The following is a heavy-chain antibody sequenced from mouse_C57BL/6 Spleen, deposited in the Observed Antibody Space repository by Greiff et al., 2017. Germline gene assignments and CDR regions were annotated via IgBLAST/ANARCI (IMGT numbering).Heavy chain of an antibody. CDR3: ASGGNALDD. CDR2: ILPASGST. CDR1: GYTFTGYW. V-gene: IGHV1-9*01. Sequence: VLRVESGAELMKPGASVKLSCKATGYTFTGYWIEGVKQRPGHGLEWIGEILPASGSTNYNEQFKGKATFTADTSSNTAYMQLSMLTVEDSTIYYGASGGNALDDWGKGTSVNVSS. J-gene: IGHJ4*01.